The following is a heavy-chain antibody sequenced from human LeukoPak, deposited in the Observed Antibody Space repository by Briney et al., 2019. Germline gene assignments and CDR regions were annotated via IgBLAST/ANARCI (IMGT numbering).Heavy chain of an antibody. J-gene: IGHJ3*02. Sequence: GGSLRLSCAASGFTFSSYEMNWVRQAPGKGLEWVSYISSSGSTIYYADSVKGRFTISRDNAKNSLYLQMNSLRAEDTAVYYCARAFIPADAFDIWGQGTKVTVSS. D-gene: IGHD1-14*01. V-gene: IGHV3-48*03. CDR3: ARAFIPADAFDI. CDR1: GFTFSSYE. CDR2: ISSSGSTI.